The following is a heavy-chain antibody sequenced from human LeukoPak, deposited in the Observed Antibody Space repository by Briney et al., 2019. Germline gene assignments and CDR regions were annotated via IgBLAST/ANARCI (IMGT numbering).Heavy chain of an antibody. CDR3: ARRSPYSTGWSSYFDY. D-gene: IGHD6-19*01. CDR2: IYYSGST. CDR1: GGSISSYY. Sequence: SETLSLTCTVSGGSISSYYWSWIRQPPGKGLEWIGYIYYSGSTNYNPSLKSRVTISVDTSKNQFSLKLSSVTAADTAVYYCARRSPYSTGWSSYFDYWGQGALVTVSS. J-gene: IGHJ4*02. V-gene: IGHV4-59*01.